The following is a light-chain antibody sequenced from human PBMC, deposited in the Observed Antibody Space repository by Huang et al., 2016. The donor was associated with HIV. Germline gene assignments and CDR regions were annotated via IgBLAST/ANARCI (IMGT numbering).Light chain of an antibody. J-gene: IGKJ4*01. CDR3: QHRSNWPLT. Sequence: EIVLTQSPATLSLSPGERATLSCRASQSVSSYLAWYQQKPGQAPSLLIYDASNRATGIPARLSGSGSGTDFTLTISSLEPEDFAVYFCQHRSNWPLTFGGGTRVEIK. CDR1: QSVSSY. CDR2: DAS. V-gene: IGKV3-11*01.